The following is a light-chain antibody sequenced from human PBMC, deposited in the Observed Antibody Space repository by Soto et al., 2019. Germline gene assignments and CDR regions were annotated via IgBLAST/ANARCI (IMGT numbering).Light chain of an antibody. J-gene: IGLJ3*02. V-gene: IGLV2-14*01. CDR3: SSYTSSYNWV. Sequence: QSALTQPASVSGSPGQSLTISCTGTSSDVVGYNYVSWYHQHPCKAPTLMICEVTNRPSGVSNRFSGSTSGNTASLTISGLQAADDAAYYCSSYTSSYNWVFGGGTKLTVL. CDR1: SSDVVGYNY. CDR2: EVT.